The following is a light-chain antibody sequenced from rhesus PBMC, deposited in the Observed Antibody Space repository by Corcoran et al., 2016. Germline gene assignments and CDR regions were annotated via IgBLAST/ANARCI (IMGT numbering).Light chain of an antibody. V-gene: IGKV3-42*02. J-gene: IGKJ1*01. Sequence: EIVMTQSPATLSLSPGERATLSCRASQSVGSTLAWYQQKPGQAPRPLHHYASSRATGIPDRFSGSGSVTEFTFTISSLVPEDVGVYYCQKYNDWPWTFGQGAKVEIK. CDR1: QSVGST. CDR3: QKYNDWPWT. CDR2: YAS.